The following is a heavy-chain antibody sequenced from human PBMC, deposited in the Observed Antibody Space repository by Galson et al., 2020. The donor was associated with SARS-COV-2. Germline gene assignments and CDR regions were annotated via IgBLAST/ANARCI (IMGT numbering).Heavy chain of an antibody. Sequence: GESLKISCAASGFTFTTFGMHWVRRAPGRGLEWVAFIRNDRRNEYYADSVKGRFTISRDNSKNSLYLQMNSLRAEDTALYYCAKDRVAVAGNYYYYYMDVWGKGTTVTVSS. CDR2: IRNDRRNE. D-gene: IGHD6-13*01. J-gene: IGHJ6*03. CDR3: AKDRVAVAGNYYYYYMDV. V-gene: IGHV3-30*02. CDR1: GFTFTTFG.